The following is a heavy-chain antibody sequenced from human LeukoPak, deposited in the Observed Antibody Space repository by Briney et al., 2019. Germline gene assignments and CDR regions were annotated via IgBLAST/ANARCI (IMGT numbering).Heavy chain of an antibody. D-gene: IGHD2-2*01. CDR2: IYHSGST. Sequence: SETLSPTCTVFGASISSYYWSWIRQPPGKGLEWIGYIYHSGSTNYNPSLKSRVTISVDTSKNQFSLKMSSVTAADTAVYFCARDPGCSRRSCYSPYNWFDPWGQGTLVTVSS. J-gene: IGHJ5*02. CDR1: GASISSYY. CDR3: ARDPGCSRRSCYSPYNWFDP. V-gene: IGHV4-59*01.